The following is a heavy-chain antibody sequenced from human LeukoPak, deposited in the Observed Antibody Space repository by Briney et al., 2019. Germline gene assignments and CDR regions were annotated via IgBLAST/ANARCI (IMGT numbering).Heavy chain of an antibody. J-gene: IGHJ4*02. Sequence: TGGSLRLSCAASGFTFSSYAMHWVRQAPGKGLEWVAVISYDGSNKYYADSVKGRFTISRDNSKNTLYLQMNSLRAEDTAVYYCARDVAYDILTGYPDYWGQGTLVTVSS. D-gene: IGHD3-9*01. V-gene: IGHV3-30-3*01. CDR1: GFTFSSYA. CDR3: ARDVAYDILTGYPDY. CDR2: ISYDGSNK.